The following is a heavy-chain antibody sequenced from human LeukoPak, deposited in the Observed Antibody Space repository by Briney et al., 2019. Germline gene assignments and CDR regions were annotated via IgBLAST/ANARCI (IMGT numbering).Heavy chain of an antibody. D-gene: IGHD6-13*01. CDR2: ISGSGGST. V-gene: IGHV3-23*01. Sequence: PGGSLRLSCAASGFSSISYAVSWVRQAPGKGLEWVSAISGSGGSTYYADSVKGRFTISIDNSKNTLYLQMNSLRAEDTAVYYCATRGTASAYWGPGTLVTVSS. CDR3: ATRGTASAY. J-gene: IGHJ4*02. CDR1: GFSSISYA.